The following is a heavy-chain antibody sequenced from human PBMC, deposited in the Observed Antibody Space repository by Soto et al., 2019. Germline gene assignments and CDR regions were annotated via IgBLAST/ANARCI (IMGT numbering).Heavy chain of an antibody. CDR3: ATGAGQQLVHFDS. Sequence: EVHLAQSGGELVQPGGSLRLSCAASGFTFSNYEMTWVRQAPGKGLEWISFIGRTGTPIWYAVSVNGRFTISRDNAKNSVYLQMDSLRTEDTAIYYCATGAGQQLVHFDSWGQGTLVTVSS. J-gene: IGHJ4*02. V-gene: IGHV3-48*03. D-gene: IGHD6-13*01. CDR2: IGRTGTPI. CDR1: GFTFSNYE.